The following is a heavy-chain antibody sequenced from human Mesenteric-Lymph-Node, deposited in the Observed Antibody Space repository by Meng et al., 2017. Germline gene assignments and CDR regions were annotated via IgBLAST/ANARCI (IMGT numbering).Heavy chain of an antibody. D-gene: IGHD1-26*01. CDR1: GGTFSSYA. J-gene: IGHJ4*02. Sequence: SVKVSCKASGGTFSSYAISWVRQAPGQGLEWMGGIIPIFGTANYAQKFQGRVTITADKSTSTAYMELSSLRSEDTAVYYCAESVGAVGAGPLDYWGQGTLVTVSS. CDR3: AESVGAVGAGPLDY. CDR2: IIPIFGTA. V-gene: IGHV1-69*06.